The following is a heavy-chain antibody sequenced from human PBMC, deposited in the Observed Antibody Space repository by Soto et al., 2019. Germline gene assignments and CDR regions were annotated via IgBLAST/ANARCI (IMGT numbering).Heavy chain of an antibody. J-gene: IGHJ4*02. Sequence: SETLSLTCTVSGGYISSSSYYWGWIHQPPGKGLEWIGSIYYSGSTYYNPSLKSRVTISVDTSKNQFSLKLSSVTAADTAVYYCARHTPAISISDHWGQGTLVTVSS. V-gene: IGHV4-39*01. D-gene: IGHD2-15*01. CDR2: IYYSGST. CDR1: GGYISSSSYY. CDR3: ARHTPAISISDH.